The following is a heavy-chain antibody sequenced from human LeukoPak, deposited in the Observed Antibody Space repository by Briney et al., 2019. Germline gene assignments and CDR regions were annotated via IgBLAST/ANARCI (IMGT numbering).Heavy chain of an antibody. CDR1: GFTFDDYA. D-gene: IGHD2-2*02. CDR3: VKAAYCGSTSCYRYFLH. J-gene: IGHJ1*01. Sequence: AGGSLRLSCAASGFTFDDYAMHWVRQAPGRGLEWVSGISWNSGNKAYADSVKGRFTISRDNAKNSLYLQMNSLRAEDMALYYCVKAAYCGSTSCYRYFLHWGQGTLVTVSS. CDR2: ISWNSGNK. V-gene: IGHV3-9*03.